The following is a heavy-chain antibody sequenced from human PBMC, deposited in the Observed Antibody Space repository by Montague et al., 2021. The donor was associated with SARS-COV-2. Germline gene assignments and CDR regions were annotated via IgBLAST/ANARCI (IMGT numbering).Heavy chain of an antibody. D-gene: IGHD2-2*02. J-gene: IGHJ5*02. V-gene: IGHV4-31*03. Sequence: TLSLTCTVSGGSISSGGYYWSWIRQHPGKGLEWIGYIYYSGSTYYNPSLKSRVTISVDTSKNQSSLKLSSVTAADTAVYYCARVIAGYCSSTSCYTGWFDPWGQGTLVTVSS. CDR1: GGSISSGGYY. CDR3: ARVIAGYCSSTSCYTGWFDP. CDR2: IYYSGST.